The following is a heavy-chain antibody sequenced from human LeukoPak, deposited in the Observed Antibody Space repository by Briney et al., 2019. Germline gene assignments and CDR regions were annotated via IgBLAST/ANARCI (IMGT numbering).Heavy chain of an antibody. D-gene: IGHD3-22*01. CDR3: ARDLGKYTCYYDSSGYY. J-gene: IGHJ4*02. V-gene: IGHV1-46*01. CDR1: GYTFTSYY. CDR2: INPSGGST. Sequence: ASVKVSCKASGYTFTSYYMHWVRQAPGQGLEWMGIINPSGGSTSYAQKFQGRVTMTRDTSTSTVYMELSSLRSEDTAVYYCARDLGKYTCYYDSSGYYWGQGTLVTVSS.